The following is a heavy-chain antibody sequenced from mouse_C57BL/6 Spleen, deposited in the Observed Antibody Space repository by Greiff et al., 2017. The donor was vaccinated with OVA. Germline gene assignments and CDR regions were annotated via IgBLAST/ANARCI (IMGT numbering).Heavy chain of an antibody. V-gene: IGHV5-4*01. J-gene: IGHJ4*01. CDR2: ISDGGSYT. Sequence: EVQRVESGGGLVKPGGSLKLSCAASGFTFSSYAMSWVRQTPEKRLEWVATISDGGSYTYYPDNVKGRFTISRDNAKNNLYLQMSHLKSEDTAMYYCARDGAFYAMDYWGQGTSVTVSS. CDR1: GFTFSSYA. CDR3: ARDGAFYAMDY.